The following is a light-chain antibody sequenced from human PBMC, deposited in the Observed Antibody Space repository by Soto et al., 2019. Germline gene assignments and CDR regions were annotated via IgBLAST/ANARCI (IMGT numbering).Light chain of an antibody. CDR2: GPS. Sequence: DILSTQSRGTLSLSPGERATLSCRASQSISSSYLAWYQQKPGQAPRLLIYGPSSRATGIPDRFSGSGSGTDFTLTINRLEPEDFAVYYCQQYDSSPRTFGQGTKVDIK. J-gene: IGKJ1*01. CDR1: QSISSSY. CDR3: QQYDSSPRT. V-gene: IGKV3-20*01.